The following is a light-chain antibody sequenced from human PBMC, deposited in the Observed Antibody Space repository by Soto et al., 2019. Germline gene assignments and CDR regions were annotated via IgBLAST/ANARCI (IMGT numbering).Light chain of an antibody. CDR2: GAS. Sequence: EIVLTQSPGTLSLSPGERATLSCRASQTVSSSYLAWYQQKPGQAPRLLIYGASGRAAGIPDRFSGSGSGTDFTLTISRLEPEDFAVYYCQQYGSSPRKFGQGTKVDIK. V-gene: IGKV3-20*01. CDR1: QTVSSSY. J-gene: IGKJ1*01. CDR3: QQYGSSPRK.